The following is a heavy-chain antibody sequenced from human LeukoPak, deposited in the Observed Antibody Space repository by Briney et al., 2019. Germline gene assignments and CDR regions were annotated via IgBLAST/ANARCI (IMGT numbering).Heavy chain of an antibody. CDR2: ISSSGSTI. V-gene: IGHV3-11*01. CDR3: ARASSGWYDAFDI. CDR1: GFTFSDYY. Sequence: GGSLRLSCAASGFTFSDYYMSWIRQAPGKGLEWVSYISSSGSTIYYADSVKGRFTTSRDNAKNSLYLQMNSLRAEDTAVYYCARASSGWYDAFDIWGQGTMVTVSS. D-gene: IGHD6-19*01. J-gene: IGHJ3*02.